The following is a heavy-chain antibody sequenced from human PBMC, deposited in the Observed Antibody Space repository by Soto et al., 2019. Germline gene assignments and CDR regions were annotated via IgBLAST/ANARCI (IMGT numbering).Heavy chain of an antibody. Sequence: SETLSLTCTVSGDSSTRGGYSWTWILQPPGKGLEWIGYIYHSGTTNYNPSLKSRVTLSVDRSKNQFSLNLKSVTAADTAVYYCAREMTAVTATGDWFDPWGQGILVTVSS. D-gene: IGHD4-17*01. CDR2: IYHSGTT. CDR1: GDSSTRGGYS. J-gene: IGHJ5*02. V-gene: IGHV4-30-2*01. CDR3: AREMTAVTATGDWFDP.